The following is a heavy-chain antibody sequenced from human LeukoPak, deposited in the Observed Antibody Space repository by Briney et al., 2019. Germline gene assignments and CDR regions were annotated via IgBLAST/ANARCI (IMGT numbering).Heavy chain of an antibody. V-gene: IGHV3-9*01. CDR2: ISWKSDSM. D-gene: IGHD2-8*01. J-gene: IGHJ4*02. Sequence: PGGSLRLSCEASGFIFDDYAMHWVRQAPGKGLEWVSGISWKSDSMRYADSVKGRFTISRDNSKNTLYLQMNSLRAEDTAVYYCARDRGVLYYFDYWGQGTLVTVSS. CDR1: GFIFDDYA. CDR3: ARDRGVLYYFDY.